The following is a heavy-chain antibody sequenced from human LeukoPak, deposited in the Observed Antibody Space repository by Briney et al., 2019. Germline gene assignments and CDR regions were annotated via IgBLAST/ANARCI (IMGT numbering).Heavy chain of an antibody. Sequence: PGGSLRLSCAASGFTVSSNYMSWVRQAPGKGLEWVSVTYSGGSTYYADSVKGRFTISRDNSKNTLYLQMNSLRAEDTAVYYCARDMAYEGGMDVWGQGTTVTVSS. CDR2: TYSGGST. CDR3: ARDMAYEGGMDV. J-gene: IGHJ6*02. CDR1: GFTVSSNY. D-gene: IGHD3-22*01. V-gene: IGHV3-53*01.